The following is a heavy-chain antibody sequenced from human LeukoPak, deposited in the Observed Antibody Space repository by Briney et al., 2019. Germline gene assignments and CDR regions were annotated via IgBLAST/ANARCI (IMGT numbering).Heavy chain of an antibody. CDR3: ARLLGSYGSGYFDY. V-gene: IGHV4-39*01. CDR1: GGSISSRSYY. J-gene: IGHJ4*02. Sequence: KASETLSLTCTVSGGSISSRSYYWGWIRQPPGKGLEWIGSIYYSGSTYYNPSLKSRVTISVDTSKNQFSLKLSSVTAADTAVYYCARLLGSYGSGYFDYWGQGTLVTVSS. CDR2: IYYSGST. D-gene: IGHD3-10*01.